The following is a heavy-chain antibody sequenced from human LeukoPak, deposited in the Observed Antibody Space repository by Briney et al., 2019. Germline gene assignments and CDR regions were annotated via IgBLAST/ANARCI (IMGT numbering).Heavy chain of an antibody. Sequence: GGSLRLSCAASGFTFSSYGMHWVRQAAGKGLEWVAFIRYDGNKKYYADSVKGRFTISRDNSKNTVYLQMNSLRAEDTAVYYCARAQAPSWFDPWGQGTLVTVSS. CDR2: IRYDGNKK. V-gene: IGHV3-30*02. CDR1: GFTFSSYG. J-gene: IGHJ5*02. CDR3: ARAQAPSWFDP.